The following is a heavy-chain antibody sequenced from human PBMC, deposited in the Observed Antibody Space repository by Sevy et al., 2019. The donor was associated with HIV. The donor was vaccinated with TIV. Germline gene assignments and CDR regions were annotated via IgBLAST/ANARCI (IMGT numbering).Heavy chain of an antibody. D-gene: IGHD3-3*01. CDR2: LIARGVSR. CDR3: AKDVPDQSWYDDFWSGSPCFDY. Sequence: GGSLRLSCVGSGFRFGSKALSWVRRAPGKGLEWVPGLIARGVSRGSAHSVKGRFTISGENSKTTVYLQMNSLTAEDTALYYCAKDVPDQSWYDDFWSGSPCFDYWGRGILVTVSS. CDR1: GFRFGSKA. V-gene: IGHV3-23*01. J-gene: IGHJ4*01.